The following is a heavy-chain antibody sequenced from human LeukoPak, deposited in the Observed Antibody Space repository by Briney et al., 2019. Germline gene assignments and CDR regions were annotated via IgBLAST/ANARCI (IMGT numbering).Heavy chain of an antibody. D-gene: IGHD4-17*01. CDR2: FYSSTRT. CDR3: ARCMSELDYGDYAYYYHMDV. Sequence: SETLSLTCTVSGDSLTSGSRYWSWIRQPAGKGLEWIGHFYSSTRTTYNPSLETRVTISGDTAKTQFSLKLDSVTAADTAVYFCARCMSELDYGDYAYYYHMDVWGKGTTVTVSS. CDR1: GDSLTSGSRY. V-gene: IGHV4-61*09. J-gene: IGHJ6*04.